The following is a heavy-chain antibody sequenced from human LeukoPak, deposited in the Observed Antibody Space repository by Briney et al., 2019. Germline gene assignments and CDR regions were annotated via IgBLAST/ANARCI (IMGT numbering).Heavy chain of an antibody. CDR1: GGTFSSYA. CDR2: IIPILGIA. CDR3: APLSVDTAMVSRFSDY. Sequence: ASVKVSCKASGGTFSSYAISWVRRAPGQGLEWMGRIIPILGIANYAQKFQGRVTITADKSTSTAYMELSSLRSEDTAVYYCAPLSVDTAMVSRFSDYWGQGTLVTVSS. D-gene: IGHD5-18*01. V-gene: IGHV1-69*04. J-gene: IGHJ4*02.